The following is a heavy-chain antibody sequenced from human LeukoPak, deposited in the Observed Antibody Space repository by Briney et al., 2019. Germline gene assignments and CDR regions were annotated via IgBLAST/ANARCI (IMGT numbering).Heavy chain of an antibody. D-gene: IGHD2-2*01. V-gene: IGHV3-30*02. J-gene: IGHJ4*02. CDR3: AKDRWVRSTPCYFDY. Sequence: GGSRRLSCAAPRFPLSTNGMHWVRQAPAKGREWVAFIRYDGSTKYCTDSVKGRFTISRDNSKNTLYLQMNSLRAEDTAVYYCAKDRWVRSTPCYFDYWGQGTLVTVSS. CDR1: RFPLSTNG. CDR2: IRYDGSTK.